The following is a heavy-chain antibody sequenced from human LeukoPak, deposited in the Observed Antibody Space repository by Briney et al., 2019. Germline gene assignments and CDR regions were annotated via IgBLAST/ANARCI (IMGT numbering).Heavy chain of an antibody. CDR1: GITLSNYG. CDR3: AKRGVVIRVFLVGFHKEAYYFDS. Sequence: GESLRLSCAVSGITLSNYGMSWVRQAPGKGLEWVASIAGSGGGTNYADSVKGRFTISRDNPKNTLYLQMNSLRADDTAVYFCAKRGVVIRVFLVGFHKEAYYFDSWGQGALVTVSS. J-gene: IGHJ4*02. D-gene: IGHD3-10*01. V-gene: IGHV3-23*01. CDR2: IAGSGGGT.